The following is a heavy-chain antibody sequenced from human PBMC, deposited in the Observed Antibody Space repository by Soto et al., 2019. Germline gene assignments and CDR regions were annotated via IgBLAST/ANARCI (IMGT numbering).Heavy chain of an antibody. V-gene: IGHV1-8*02. Sequence: QVQLVQSGAELKKPGASVKVSGKASGYNFFNYDMNWVRQATGQGPEWIGWVNPNNGDTGYGVRFQGRVTLTTDISTTTDYMELTSLRLDDTAIYYCAKVSRRGSAIDFDYWGQGTLITVSS. D-gene: IGHD3-10*01. CDR2: VNPNNGDT. CDR3: AKVSRRGSAIDFDY. CDR1: GYNFFNYD. J-gene: IGHJ4*02.